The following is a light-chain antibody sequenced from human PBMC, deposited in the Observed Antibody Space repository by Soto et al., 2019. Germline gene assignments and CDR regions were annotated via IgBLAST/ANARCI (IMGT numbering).Light chain of an antibody. Sequence: DIQMTQSPSSLSASVGDRVTISCRVSQGISNYLAWYQQRPGKVPKLLIYAASTLQSGVPSRFSGSGSGTDFSLTISSLQPEDVATYYCQKYDSAPFTFGPGTKVDF. V-gene: IGKV1-27*01. J-gene: IGKJ3*01. CDR2: AAS. CDR1: QGISNY. CDR3: QKYDSAPFT.